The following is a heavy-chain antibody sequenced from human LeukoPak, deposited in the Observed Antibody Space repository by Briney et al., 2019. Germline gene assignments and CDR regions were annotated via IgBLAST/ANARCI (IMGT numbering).Heavy chain of an antibody. CDR2: ISNRGGTT. D-gene: IGHD2-21*02. CDR1: GFTFSNYA. Sequence: GGSLTLSCAASGFTFSNYAVTWVRQAPGKGLEWVSLISNRGGTTYYADSVKGRFTISRDNSKNTLYPQMNSLRAEDTAVYYCAKEGPYCGGDCYGVFDYWGQGTLVTVSS. J-gene: IGHJ4*02. V-gene: IGHV3-23*01. CDR3: AKEGPYCGGDCYGVFDY.